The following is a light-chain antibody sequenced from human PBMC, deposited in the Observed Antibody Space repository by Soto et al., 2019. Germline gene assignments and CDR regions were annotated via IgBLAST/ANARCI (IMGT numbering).Light chain of an antibody. CDR3: SSYTSSSTSL. CDR1: SSDVGGYNY. J-gene: IGLJ1*01. CDR2: EVS. V-gene: IGLV2-14*01. Sequence: QSGLSEHPSVSGSPGQSITISCTGTSSDVGGYNYVSWYQQHPGKAPKLMIYEVSNRPSGVSNRFSGSKSGNTASLTTSGLQAEDEADYYCSSYTSSSTSLFGTGTKVTVL.